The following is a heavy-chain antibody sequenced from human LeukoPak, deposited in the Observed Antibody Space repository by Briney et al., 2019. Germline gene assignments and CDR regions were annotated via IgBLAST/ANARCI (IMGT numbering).Heavy chain of an antibody. Sequence: SVKVSCKASGGTFSSYAISWVRQAPGQGLEWMGRIIPIFGTANYAQKFQGRVTITTDESTSTAYMELSSLRSEDTAVYYCAVMTYSSSWYGLDWGQGTLVTVSS. CDR2: IIPIFGTA. CDR1: GGTFSSYA. V-gene: IGHV1-69*05. J-gene: IGHJ4*02. D-gene: IGHD6-13*01. CDR3: AVMTYSSSWYGLD.